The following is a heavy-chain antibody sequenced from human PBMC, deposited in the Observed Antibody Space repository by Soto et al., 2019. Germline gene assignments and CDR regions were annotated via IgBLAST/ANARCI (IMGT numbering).Heavy chain of an antibody. V-gene: IGHV3-7*01. CDR3: ARVCINGMDV. D-gene: IGHD1-20*01. Sequence: GGSLRLSCAACGFTFSSYWISWVRQAPWKGLEWVANIKQDGIEKYYVDSVKGRFNISRDNAKNSLYLQMNSLRAEDTAVYYCARVCINGMDVLGQGTTVNVSS. J-gene: IGHJ6*02. CDR2: IKQDGIEK. CDR1: GFTFSSYW.